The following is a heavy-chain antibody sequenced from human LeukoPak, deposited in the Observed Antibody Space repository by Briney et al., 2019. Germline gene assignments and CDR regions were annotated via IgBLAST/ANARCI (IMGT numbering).Heavy chain of an antibody. Sequence: SETPSLTCTVSGGSISSYYWSWIRQPAGKGLEWIGRIYTSGSTNYNPSLKSRVTMSVDTSKNQFSLKLSSVTAADTAVYYCARVGATTNYYYGMDVWGQGTTVTVSS. V-gene: IGHV4-4*07. CDR2: IYTSGST. J-gene: IGHJ6*02. CDR1: GGSISSYY. D-gene: IGHD1-26*01. CDR3: ARVGATTNYYYGMDV.